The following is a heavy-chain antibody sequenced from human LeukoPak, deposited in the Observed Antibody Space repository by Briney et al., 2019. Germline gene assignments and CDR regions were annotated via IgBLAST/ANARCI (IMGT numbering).Heavy chain of an antibody. D-gene: IGHD2-15*01. CDR3: ALLKEGYCSGGSCSDY. J-gene: IGHJ4*02. CDR1: GGSFSGYY. Sequence: PSETLSLTCAVCGGSFSGYYWSWIRQPPGKGLEWIGEINHSGSTNHNPSLKSRVTISVDTSKNQFSLKLSSVTAADTAVYYCALLKEGYCSGGSCSDYWGQGTLVTVSS. CDR2: INHSGST. V-gene: IGHV4-34*01.